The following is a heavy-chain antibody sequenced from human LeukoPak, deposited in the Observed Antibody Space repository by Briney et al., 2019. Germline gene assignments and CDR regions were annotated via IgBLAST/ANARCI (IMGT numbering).Heavy chain of an antibody. V-gene: IGHV1-24*01. J-gene: IGHJ5*02. Sequence: ASVKVSCKASGYTFTSYGISWVRQAPGKGLEWMGGFDPEDGETIYAQKFQGRVTMTEDTSTDTAYMELSSLRSEDTAVYYCATWVRGDDPWFDPWGQGTLVTVSS. CDR3: ATWVRGDDPWFDP. D-gene: IGHD3-10*01. CDR1: GYTFTSYG. CDR2: FDPEDGET.